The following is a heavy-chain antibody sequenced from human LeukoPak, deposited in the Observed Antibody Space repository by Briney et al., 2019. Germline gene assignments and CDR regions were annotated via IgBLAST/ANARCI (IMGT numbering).Heavy chain of an antibody. V-gene: IGHV4-39*01. D-gene: IGHD6-19*01. Sequence: PSETLSLTCTVSGGSISSSSHYWGWIRQAPGKGLECIGSIYYSGSTYYNPSLKSRVTISVDTSKNQFSLKLSSVTAADTAVYYCARRYSSGWYAGWFDPWGQGTLVTVSS. CDR3: ARRYSSGWYAGWFDP. CDR2: IYYSGST. CDR1: GGSISSSSHY. J-gene: IGHJ5*02.